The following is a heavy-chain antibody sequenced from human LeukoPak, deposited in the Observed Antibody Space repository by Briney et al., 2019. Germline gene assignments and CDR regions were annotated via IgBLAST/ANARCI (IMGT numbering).Heavy chain of an antibody. CDR3: AREGRVSDFWSGYYYGMDV. CDR1: GGSISSGDYY. Sequence: SETLSLTCTVSGGSISSGDYYWSWIRQPPGKGLEWIGYIYYSGSTYYNPSLKSRVTISVDTSKNQFSLKLSSVAAADTAVYYCAREGRVSDFWSGYYYGMDVWGQGTTVTASS. V-gene: IGHV4-30-4*01. J-gene: IGHJ6*02. CDR2: IYYSGST. D-gene: IGHD3-3*01.